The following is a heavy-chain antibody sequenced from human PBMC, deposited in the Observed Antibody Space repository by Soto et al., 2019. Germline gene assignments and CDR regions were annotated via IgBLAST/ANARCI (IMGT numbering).Heavy chain of an antibody. D-gene: IGHD5-18*01. Sequence: GESLKISCKASGYSFTSYRVGWVRQMPGKGLEWMGIIYPGDSDTRYSPSFQGQVTISADKSISTAYLQWSSLKASDTATYYCARHPGYSYECDYWGQGTLVTASS. V-gene: IGHV5-51*01. J-gene: IGHJ4*02. CDR3: ARHPGYSYECDY. CDR1: GYSFTSYR. CDR2: IYPGDSDT.